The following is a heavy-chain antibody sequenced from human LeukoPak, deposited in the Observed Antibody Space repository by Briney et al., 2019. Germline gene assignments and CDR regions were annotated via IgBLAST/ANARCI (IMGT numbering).Heavy chain of an antibody. CDR1: GFTFSSYW. V-gene: IGHV3-7*03. CDR2: IKEEGSEK. J-gene: IGHJ4*02. Sequence: GGSLRLSCAVSGFTFSSYWMSWVRQAPGKGLEWVASIKEEGSEKHYVDSVKGRFTISRDNAKNSLYLQMNSLRAEDTAVYYCASQYDYWGQGTLVTVSS. D-gene: IGHD3-3*01. CDR3: ASQYDY.